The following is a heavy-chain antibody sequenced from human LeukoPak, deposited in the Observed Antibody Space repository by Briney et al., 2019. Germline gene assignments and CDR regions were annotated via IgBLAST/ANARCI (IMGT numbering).Heavy chain of an antibody. Sequence: GESLKISCKGSGYSFTSYWIGWVRQMRGKGLEWMGIIYPGDSDTRYSPSFQGQVTISADKSISTAYLQWSSLKASDTAMYYCARATNSSGWNFDYWGQGTLVTVSS. J-gene: IGHJ4*02. CDR2: IYPGDSDT. CDR1: GYSFTSYW. D-gene: IGHD6-19*01. V-gene: IGHV5-51*01. CDR3: ARATNSSGWNFDY.